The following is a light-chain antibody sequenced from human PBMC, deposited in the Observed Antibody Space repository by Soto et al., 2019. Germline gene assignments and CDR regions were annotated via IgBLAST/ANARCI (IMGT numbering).Light chain of an antibody. Sequence: EIVMTQSPATLSVSPGERATLSCRASQSVSSNLAWYQQKPGQAPRLLIYGASTRATGIPARFSGSGSGTEFTRTVSSLQSEDFAVYYCQQYNNWPITFGQEPGLDIK. CDR3: QQYNNWPIT. CDR2: GAS. V-gene: IGKV3-15*01. CDR1: QSVSSN. J-gene: IGKJ5*01.